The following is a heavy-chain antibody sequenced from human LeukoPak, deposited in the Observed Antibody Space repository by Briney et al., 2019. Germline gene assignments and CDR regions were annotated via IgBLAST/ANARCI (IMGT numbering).Heavy chain of an antibody. Sequence: SVKVSCKASGFTFTSSAMQWVRQARGQRLEWIGWIVVGSGNTNYAQKLQGRVTMTTDTSTSTAYMELRSLRSDDTAVYYCARLYCSGGSCYNPGGMDVWGKGTTVTISS. V-gene: IGHV1-58*02. J-gene: IGHJ6*04. D-gene: IGHD2-15*01. CDR3: ARLYCSGGSCYNPGGMDV. CDR1: GFTFTSSA. CDR2: IVVGSGNT.